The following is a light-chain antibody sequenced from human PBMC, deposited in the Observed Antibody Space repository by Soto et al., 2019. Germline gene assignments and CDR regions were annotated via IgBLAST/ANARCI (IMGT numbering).Light chain of an antibody. CDR1: SSYVGSYNL. Sequence: QSALTQPASVSGSPGQSITISCTGTSSYVGSYNLVSWYQQHPGKAPKLMIYEGSKRPSGVSNRFSGSKSGNTGSLTISGLQAEDEADYYCCSYAGSSTFAYVFGTGTKVTVL. CDR3: CSYAGSSTFAYV. V-gene: IGLV2-23*03. J-gene: IGLJ1*01. CDR2: EGS.